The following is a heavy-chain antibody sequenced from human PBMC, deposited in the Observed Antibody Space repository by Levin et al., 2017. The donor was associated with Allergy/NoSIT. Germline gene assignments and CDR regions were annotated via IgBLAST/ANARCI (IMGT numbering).Heavy chain of an antibody. Sequence: PGESLKISCAASGFTFSSYWMSWVRQAPGKGLEWVANIKQDGSEKYYVDSVKGRFTISRDNAKNSLYLQMNSLRAEDTAVYYCARDVTVHSSGYYELYYYYGMDVWGQGTTVTVSS. CDR3: ARDVTVHSSGYYELYYYYGMDV. V-gene: IGHV3-7*04. CDR2: IKQDGSEK. CDR1: GFTFSSYW. D-gene: IGHD3-22*01. J-gene: IGHJ6*02.